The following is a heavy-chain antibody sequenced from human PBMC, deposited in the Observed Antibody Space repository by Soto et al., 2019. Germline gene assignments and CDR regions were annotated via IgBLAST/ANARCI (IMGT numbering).Heavy chain of an antibody. V-gene: IGHV3-48*03. D-gene: IGHD1-26*01. CDR3: ARDRNSGTLLLSYGMDV. CDR2: ISSSGSTI. J-gene: IGHJ6*02. CDR1: GFTFSSYE. Sequence: LRLSCAASGFTFSSYEMNWVRQAPGKGLEWVSYISSSGSTIYYADSVKGRFTISRDNAKNSLYLQMNSLRAEDTAVYYCARDRNSGTLLLSYGMDVWGQGTTVTVSS.